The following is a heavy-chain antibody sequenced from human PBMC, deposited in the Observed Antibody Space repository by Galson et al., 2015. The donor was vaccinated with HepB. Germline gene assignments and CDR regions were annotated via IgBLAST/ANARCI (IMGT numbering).Heavy chain of an antibody. Sequence: SLRLSCAASDFTFSNAWMNWVRQAPGKGLEWVGRIKSKTDGGTTDYAAPVKGRFTISRDDSKNTLYLQMNSLKTEDTAVYYCTSGDYDSSGMDAFDIWGQGTMVTVSS. CDR2: IKSKTDGGTT. J-gene: IGHJ3*02. CDR1: DFTFSNAW. D-gene: IGHD3-22*01. CDR3: TSGDYDSSGMDAFDI. V-gene: IGHV3-15*07.